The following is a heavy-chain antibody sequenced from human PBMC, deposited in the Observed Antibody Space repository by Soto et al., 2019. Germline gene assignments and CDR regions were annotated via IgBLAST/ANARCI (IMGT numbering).Heavy chain of an antibody. CDR3: ERGDEEMLSKNFDY. Sequence: SATXSLTCAVHGYSFIGYFLTWIRQPPGKGLEWIAEITEGGTTNYSPSLKSRVSIAVDSSKRQFSLTLSSVTAADTAMYYCERGDEEMLSKNFDYWSQGSLVTVSS. CDR1: GYSFIGYF. D-gene: IGHD2-8*01. CDR2: ITEGGTT. V-gene: IGHV4-34*01. J-gene: IGHJ4*02.